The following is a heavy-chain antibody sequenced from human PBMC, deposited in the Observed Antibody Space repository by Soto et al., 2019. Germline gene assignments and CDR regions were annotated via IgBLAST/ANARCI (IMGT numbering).Heavy chain of an antibody. V-gene: IGHV3-73*01. D-gene: IGHD1-26*01. CDR1: GFTLSGSA. J-gene: IGHJ4*02. CDR3: TRSGGSYSFGY. CDR2: IRSKTHSYAT. Sequence: GESLNISCAASGFTLSGSAVHWVRQVSGKGLEWVGRIRSKTHSYATEYIASVKGRFTMSRDDSNNTAYLQMNGLKTDDTAVYYCTRSGGSYSFGYWGQGTLVTVSS.